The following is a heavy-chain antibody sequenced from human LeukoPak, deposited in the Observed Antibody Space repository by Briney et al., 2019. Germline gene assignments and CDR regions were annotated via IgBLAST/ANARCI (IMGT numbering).Heavy chain of an antibody. CDR2: IHYSGNT. CDR1: GGSISTYY. D-gene: IGHD4-17*01. CDR3: ARXQDADSXIWFDX. J-gene: IGHJ5*02. Sequence: SETLSLTCTVSGGSISTYYWNWIRQPPGKGLEWVGYIHYSGNTNCNPSLKNRVTISVDTSKNQFSLKLTSVTAEDTAVYYCARXQDADSXIWFDXWGQGTXVTVXS. V-gene: IGHV4-59*01.